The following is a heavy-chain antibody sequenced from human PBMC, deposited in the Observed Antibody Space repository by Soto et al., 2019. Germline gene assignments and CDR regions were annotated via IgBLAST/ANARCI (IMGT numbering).Heavy chain of an antibody. CDR2: IYYSGST. CDR3: ARDGYCSGGSCFHDAFDI. Sequence: SETLSLTCAVYGGSFSGYYWSWIRQPPGKGLEWIGYIYYSGSTNYNPSLKSRVTISVDTSKNQFSLKLSSVTAADTAVYYCARDGYCSGGSCFHDAFDIWGQGTMVTVSS. V-gene: IGHV4-59*01. CDR1: GGSFSGYY. J-gene: IGHJ3*02. D-gene: IGHD2-15*01.